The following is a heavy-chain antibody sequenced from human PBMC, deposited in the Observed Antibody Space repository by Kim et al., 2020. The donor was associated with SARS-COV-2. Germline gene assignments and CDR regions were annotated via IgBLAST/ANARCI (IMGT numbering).Heavy chain of an antibody. J-gene: IGHJ6*02. CDR1: GYTFTSYA. Sequence: ASVKVSCKASGYTFTSYAMNWVRQAPGQGLEWMGWLNTNTGNPTYAQGFTGRFVFSLDTSVSTAYLQISSLKAEDTAVYYCARDSFPPELDIVVVPAAKSNYDYYYGMDVWGQGTTVTVSS. CDR2: LNTNTGNP. D-gene: IGHD2-2*01. V-gene: IGHV7-4-1*02. CDR3: ARDSFPPELDIVVVPAAKSNYDYYYGMDV.